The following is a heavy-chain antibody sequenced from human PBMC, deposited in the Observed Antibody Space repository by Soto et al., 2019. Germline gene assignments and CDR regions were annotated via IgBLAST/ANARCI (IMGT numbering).Heavy chain of an antibody. V-gene: IGHV4-31*03. CDR2: IYYGGST. J-gene: IGHJ4*01. CDR1: GGSISSGGYY. Sequence: SETLSLTCTASGGSISSGGYYWSWIRQHPGKGLEWIGYIYYGGSTYYNPSLKSRATISGDTSKNQFSLKLSSVTAADTAVYYCARGGYYYENSGQNAYDYWGQGILVTVSS. D-gene: IGHD3-22*01. CDR3: ARGGYYYENSGQNAYDY.